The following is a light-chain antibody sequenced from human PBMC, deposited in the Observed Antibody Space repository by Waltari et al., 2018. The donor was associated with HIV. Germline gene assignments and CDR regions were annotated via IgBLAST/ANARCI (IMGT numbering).Light chain of an antibody. J-gene: IGLJ3*02. CDR1: VLAGKY. CDR3: YSAADSDEV. Sequence: SFELTQPSSVSVSPGQTARITCSGEVLAGKYARWFQKKPGQAPLLLIYKDNERPSGIPGRFSGSSSGTTVTLTISGAQVEYEADYYCYSAADSDEVFGGGTKLTVL. CDR2: KDN. V-gene: IGLV3-27*01.